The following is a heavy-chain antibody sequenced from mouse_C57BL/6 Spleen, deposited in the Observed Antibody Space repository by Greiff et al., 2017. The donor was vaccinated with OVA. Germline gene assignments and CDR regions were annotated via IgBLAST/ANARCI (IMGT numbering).Heavy chain of an antibody. CDR1: GYTFTDYY. Sequence: EVKLQQSGPELVKPGASVKISCKASGYTFTDYYMNWVKQSHGKSLEWIGDINPNNGGTSYNQKFKGKATLTVDKSSSTAYMELRSLTSEDSAVYYCARGGYEGYFDYWGQGTTLTVSS. D-gene: IGHD2-3*01. CDR2: INPNNGGT. V-gene: IGHV1-26*01. J-gene: IGHJ2*01. CDR3: ARGGYEGYFDY.